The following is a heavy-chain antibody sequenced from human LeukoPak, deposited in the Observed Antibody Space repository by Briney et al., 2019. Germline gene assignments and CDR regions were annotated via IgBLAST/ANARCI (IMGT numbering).Heavy chain of an antibody. CDR2: INHSGST. D-gene: IGHD4-17*01. Sequence: SETLSLTCAVYGGSFSGYYWSWIRQPPGKGLEWIGEINHSGSTNYNPSLKSRVTISVDTSKNQFSLKLSSVTAADTAVYYCARVSTVTTYNAFDIWGQGTMVTVSS. CDR3: ARVSTVTTYNAFDI. V-gene: IGHV4-34*01. J-gene: IGHJ3*02. CDR1: GGSFSGYY.